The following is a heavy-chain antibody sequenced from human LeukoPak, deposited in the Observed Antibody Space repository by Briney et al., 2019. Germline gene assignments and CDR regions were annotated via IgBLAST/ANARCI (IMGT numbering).Heavy chain of an antibody. J-gene: IGHJ4*02. V-gene: IGHV1-69*05. CDR1: GGTFSSYA. CDR2: IIPIFGTA. Sequence: ASVKVSCKASGGTFSSYAISWVRQAPGQGLEWMGGIIPIFGTANYAQKFQGRVTITTDESTSTAYMELSSLRSEDTAVYYCARGVTENIVGADYYFDYWGQGTLVTVSS. CDR3: ARGVTENIVGADYYFDY. D-gene: IGHD1-26*01.